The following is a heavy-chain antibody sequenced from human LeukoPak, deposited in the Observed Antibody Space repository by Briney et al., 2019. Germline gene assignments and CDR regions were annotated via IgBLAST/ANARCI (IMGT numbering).Heavy chain of an antibody. CDR3: ARASSYQLLGGGCDY. CDR1: GFTFSSYW. Sequence: GGSLRLSCAASGFTFSSYWMSWVRQVPGKGLEWVANIKQDGSEKYYVDSVKGRFAISRDNAKKSLYPQMNSLRGEDTAVYYCARASSYQLLGGGCDYWGQGTLVTVSS. CDR2: IKQDGSEK. D-gene: IGHD2-2*01. J-gene: IGHJ4*02. V-gene: IGHV3-7*04.